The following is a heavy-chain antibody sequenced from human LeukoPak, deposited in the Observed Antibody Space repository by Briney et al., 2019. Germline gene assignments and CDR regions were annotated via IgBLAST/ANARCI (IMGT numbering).Heavy chain of an antibody. V-gene: IGHV4-39*01. Sequence: SETLSLTCTVSGGSISSSSYYWGWIRQPPGKGLEWIGSIYYSGSTYYNPSLKSRVTISVDTSKNQFSLKLSSVTAADTAVYYCARLPWTTVTPFDYWGQGTLVTVSS. J-gene: IGHJ4*02. D-gene: IGHD4-17*01. CDR2: IYYSGST. CDR1: GGSISSSSYY. CDR3: ARLPWTTVTPFDY.